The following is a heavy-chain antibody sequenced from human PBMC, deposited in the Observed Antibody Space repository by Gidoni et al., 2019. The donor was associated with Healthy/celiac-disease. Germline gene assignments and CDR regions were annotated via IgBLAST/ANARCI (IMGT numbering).Heavy chain of an antibody. V-gene: IGHV4-39*01. Sequence: QLQLQESGPGLVKSSETLSLTCTVSGGSISSSSYYWGWIRQPPGKGLEWIGSIYYSGSTYYNPSLKSRVTISVDTSKNQFSLKLSSVTAADTAVYYCARHQPRITMVGGFDYWGQGTLVTVSS. CDR3: ARHQPRITMVGGFDY. CDR1: GGSISSSSYY. J-gene: IGHJ4*02. CDR2: IYYSGST. D-gene: IGHD3-10*01.